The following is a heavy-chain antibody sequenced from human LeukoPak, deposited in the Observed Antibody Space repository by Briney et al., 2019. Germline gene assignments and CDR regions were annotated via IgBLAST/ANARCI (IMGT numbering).Heavy chain of an antibody. J-gene: IGHJ5*02. D-gene: IGHD3-10*01. CDR2: ISGNGGDT. Sequence: GGSLRLSCAASGFTFSSYGMSWVRQAPGKGLEWVSAISGNGGDTFYADSVKGRFTNSRDNSKNTVFLQMNSLRAEDTGVYYCANRISGSSSWGQGTLVTVSS. CDR3: ANRISGSSS. CDR1: GFTFSSYG. V-gene: IGHV3-23*01.